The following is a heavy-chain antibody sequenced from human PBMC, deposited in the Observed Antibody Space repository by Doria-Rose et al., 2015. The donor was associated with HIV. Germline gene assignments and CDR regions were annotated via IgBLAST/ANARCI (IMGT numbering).Heavy chain of an antibody. D-gene: IGHD3-22*01. CDR1: GDSISTYY. V-gene: IGHV4-59*01. Sequence: QVQLQESGPGLVKPSETLSLTCSVSGDSISTYYWNWIRQPPGQGLEWIEYIYYSGSTNYNPSLKSRVTIAVDTSKNQFSLKLSSVTAADTAVYYCARGTFYDSSGYYPYFDYWGQGTLVTVSS. J-gene: IGHJ4*02. CDR2: IYYSGST. CDR3: ARGTFYDSSGYYPYFDY.